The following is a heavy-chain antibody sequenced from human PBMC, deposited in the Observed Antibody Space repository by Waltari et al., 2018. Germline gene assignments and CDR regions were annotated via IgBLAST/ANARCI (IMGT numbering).Heavy chain of an antibody. Sequence: RESGPGLVRTSETLSLNCDVSDYSIINGYYWGWIRQPPGKGLEWIASINYRGKRYINPSFESRVTISVDTSSNQFSLQLHSVTAADTAVYFCGRLGGSMTTYQTFRDHWGQGILVNVSS. J-gene: IGHJ5*02. V-gene: IGHV4-38-2*01. CDR3: GRLGGSMTTYQTFRDH. D-gene: IGHD3-16*01. CDR1: DYSIINGYY. CDR2: INYRGKR.